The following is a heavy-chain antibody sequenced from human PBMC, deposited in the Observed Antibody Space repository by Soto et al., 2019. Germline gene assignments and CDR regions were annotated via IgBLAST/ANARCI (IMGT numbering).Heavy chain of an antibody. D-gene: IGHD6-19*01. J-gene: IGHJ4*02. Sequence: EVQLVESGGGLVQPGGSLRLSCAASGFTFSNYIMNWVRQAPGKGLEWVSYISSNSTTIYYADSVKGRFTISRDNAKTSLYLRMNSLRDEDTAVYYCARYTSGWNPFHYWGQGTLVTVSS. CDR1: GFTFSNYI. V-gene: IGHV3-48*02. CDR3: ARYTSGWNPFHY. CDR2: ISSNSTTI.